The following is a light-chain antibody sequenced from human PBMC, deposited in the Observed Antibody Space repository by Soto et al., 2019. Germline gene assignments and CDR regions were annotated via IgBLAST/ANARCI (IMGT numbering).Light chain of an antibody. CDR3: QQYTNWWT. CDR2: GAS. V-gene: IGKV3-15*01. Sequence: EIVMTQSPATLSVSPGERATLSCRASQSVSSNVAWYQQKLGQAPRLLIYGASTRATGIPARFSGSGSGTEFTLTISGLQSEDFAIYYCQQYTNWWTFGQGTKVDNK. CDR1: QSVSSN. J-gene: IGKJ1*01.